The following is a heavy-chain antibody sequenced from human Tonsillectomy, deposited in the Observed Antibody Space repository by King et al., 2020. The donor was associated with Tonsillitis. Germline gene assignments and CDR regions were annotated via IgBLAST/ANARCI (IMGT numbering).Heavy chain of an antibody. J-gene: IGHJ3*02. V-gene: IGHV3-33*06. CDR3: AKHDYSNYVGAFDI. D-gene: IGHD4-11*01. Sequence: VQLVESGGGVVQPGRSLRLSCAASGFTFSSYGMHWVRQAPGKGLEGVAVIWYGGGNKYYANSVKGRFTISRDNSKNTLYLQMNSLRAEGTAVYYCAKHDYSNYVGAFDIWGQGTMVTVSS. CDR2: IWYGGGNK. CDR1: GFTFSSYG.